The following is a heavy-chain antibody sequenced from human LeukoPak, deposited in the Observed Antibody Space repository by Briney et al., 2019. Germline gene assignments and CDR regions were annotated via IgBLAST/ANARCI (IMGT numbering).Heavy chain of an antibody. V-gene: IGHV4-38-2*02. D-gene: IGHD4-11*01. Sequence: SETLSLTCGVSGYSISSSYYWCWIRPSPGKRLEWSGSIYRSGSTYYNPSLKSRVTMSVDTSKDQFSLKLRSVTAADAAVYYCARESAYSNYVRSGGFQYWGQGTLVTVSS. CDR2: IYRSGST. J-gene: IGHJ1*01. CDR3: ARESAYSNYVRSGGFQY. CDR1: GYSISSSYY.